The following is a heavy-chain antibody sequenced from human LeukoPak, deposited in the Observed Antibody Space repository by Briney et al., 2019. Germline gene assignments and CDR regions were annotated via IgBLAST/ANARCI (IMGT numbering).Heavy chain of an antibody. J-gene: IGHJ4*02. CDR3: ARVGHSGSYYPY. V-gene: IGHV3-74*01. Sequence: GGSLRLSCAASGFTFSSYWMHWVRQAPGKGLVWVSRINSDGSSTSYADSVKGRFTISRDNAKNTLYLQMNSLRAEDTAVYYCARVGHSGSYYPYWGQGTLVTVSS. CDR2: INSDGSST. D-gene: IGHD1-26*01. CDR1: GFTFSSYW.